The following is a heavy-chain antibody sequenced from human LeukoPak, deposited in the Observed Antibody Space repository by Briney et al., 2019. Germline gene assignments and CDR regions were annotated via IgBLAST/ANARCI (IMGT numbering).Heavy chain of an antibody. CDR2: INPNSGGT. D-gene: IGHD6-19*01. V-gene: IGHV1-2*02. Sequence: ASVKVSCKASGYTFTGYYMHWVRQAPGQGPEWMGWINPNSGGTNYAQKFQGRVTMTRDTSISTAYMELSRLRSDDTAVYYCARDLQWLVRGDAFDIWGQGTMVTVSS. CDR3: ARDLQWLVRGDAFDI. J-gene: IGHJ3*02. CDR1: GYTFTGYY.